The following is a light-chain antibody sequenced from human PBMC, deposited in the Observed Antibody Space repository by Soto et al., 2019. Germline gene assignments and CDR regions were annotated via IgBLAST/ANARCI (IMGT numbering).Light chain of an antibody. CDR3: QHYKSYPWT. CDR2: DAS. V-gene: IGKV1-16*01. CDR1: QDISNY. Sequence: DIQITQSPSSLSASVGDRVTITCQASQDISNYLNWYQQKPGKAPKLLIYDASSLESGVPSRFSGSGSETEFTLTISSLQPDDFAIYYCQHYKSYPWTFGQGTKVDIK. J-gene: IGKJ1*01.